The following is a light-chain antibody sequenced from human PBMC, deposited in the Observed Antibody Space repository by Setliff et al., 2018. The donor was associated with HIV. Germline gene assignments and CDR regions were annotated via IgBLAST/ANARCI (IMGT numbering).Light chain of an antibody. CDR3: SSYAITNTVH. CDR1: SSDVGGYNY. J-gene: IGLJ1*01. CDR2: EVR. V-gene: IGLV2-14*01. Sequence: QSVLTQPASVSGSPGQSITISCTGTSSDVGGYNYVSWYQQYPGKAPKLIIYEVRNRPSGVSNRFSGSKSGNTASLTISGLQAEDEADYYCSSYAITNTVHFGTGTKVTVL.